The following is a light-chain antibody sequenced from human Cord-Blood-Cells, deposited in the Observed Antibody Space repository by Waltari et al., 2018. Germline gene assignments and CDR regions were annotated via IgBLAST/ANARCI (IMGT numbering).Light chain of an antibody. J-gene: IGLJ2*01. CDR2: VTS. CDR1: SSNIGAGYD. CDR3: QSYDSSLSGSV. V-gene: IGLV1-40*01. Sequence: QSVLTQPPSVSGAPGQRVTISCTGSSSNIGAGYDVHWYQQLPGTAPKLLIYVTSNRPSGVPDLVSGSKSGTSASLSITGLQAEDEADYYCQSYDSSLSGSVFGGGTKLTVL.